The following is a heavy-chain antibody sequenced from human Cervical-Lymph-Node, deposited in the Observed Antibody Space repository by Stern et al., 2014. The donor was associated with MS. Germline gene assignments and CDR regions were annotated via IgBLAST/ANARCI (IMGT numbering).Heavy chain of an antibody. CDR1: GYSFTIYW. V-gene: IGHV5-51*03. J-gene: IGHJ3*02. D-gene: IGHD2/OR15-2a*01. Sequence: EVQLVQSGAEVKKPGESLKISCEGSGYSFTIYWIGWVRQMPGKGLEWMGSIYPGNSDTTYSPSFEGQVTISADKSITTAYLQWSSLKASDTAMYYCARRGEYYSNAFDIWGQGTMVTVSS. CDR2: IYPGNSDT. CDR3: ARRGEYYSNAFDI.